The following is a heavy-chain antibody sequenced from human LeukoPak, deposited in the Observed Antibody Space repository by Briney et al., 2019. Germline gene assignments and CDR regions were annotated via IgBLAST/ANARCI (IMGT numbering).Heavy chain of an antibody. CDR2: ISGSGGST. V-gene: IGHV3-23*01. CDR1: GFTFSKYA. Sequence: GGSLRLSCEASGFTFSKYAMSWVRQAPGKGLEWVSAISGSGGSTYYADSVKGRFTISRDNSKNTLYLQMNSLRAEDTAVYYCAKGPSRYYDSSGYFWFDYWGQGTLVTVSS. J-gene: IGHJ4*02. CDR3: AKGPSRYYDSSGYFWFDY. D-gene: IGHD3-22*01.